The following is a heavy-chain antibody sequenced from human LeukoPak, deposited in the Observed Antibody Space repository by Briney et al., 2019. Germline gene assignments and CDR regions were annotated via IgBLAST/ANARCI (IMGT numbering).Heavy chain of an antibody. Sequence: GESLKISCKGSGYSFTSYWIGWVRQMPGKGLEWMGIIYPGDSDTRYSPSFQGQVTISADKSISTAYLQWSSLKASDTAMYYCARHGLSSRYSPAIDYWGQGTLVTVSS. D-gene: IGHD5-18*01. V-gene: IGHV5-51*01. CDR3: ARHGLSSRYSPAIDY. J-gene: IGHJ4*02. CDR2: IYPGDSDT. CDR1: GYSFTSYW.